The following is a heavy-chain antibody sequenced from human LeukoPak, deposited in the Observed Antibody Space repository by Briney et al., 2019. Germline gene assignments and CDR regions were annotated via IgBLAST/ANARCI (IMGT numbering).Heavy chain of an antibody. CDR3: ARSPYSSSRDAFDI. D-gene: IGHD6-13*01. Sequence: PGGSLRLSCAASGFTFSSYAMHWVRQAPGKGLEWVAVISYDGSNKYYADSVKGRFTISRDNSKNTLYLQMNSLRAEDTAVYYCARSPYSSSRDAFDIWGQGTMVTVSS. CDR1: GFTFSSYA. CDR2: ISYDGSNK. J-gene: IGHJ3*02. V-gene: IGHV3-30-3*01.